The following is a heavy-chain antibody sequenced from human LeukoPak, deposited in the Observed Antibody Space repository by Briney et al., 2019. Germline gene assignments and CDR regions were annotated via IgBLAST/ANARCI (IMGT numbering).Heavy chain of an antibody. CDR3: AKSDGYDSYFDY. J-gene: IGHJ4*02. D-gene: IGHD5-12*01. V-gene: IGHV3-23*01. CDR2: ISGSGGST. CDR1: GFTFSSYA. Sequence: GGSLRLSCAASGFTFSSYAMSWVRQAPGKGLEWVSAISGSGGSTYYADSVKGRITISRDNSKNTLYLQMNSLRAEDTAVYYCAKSDGYDSYFDYWGQGTLVTVSS.